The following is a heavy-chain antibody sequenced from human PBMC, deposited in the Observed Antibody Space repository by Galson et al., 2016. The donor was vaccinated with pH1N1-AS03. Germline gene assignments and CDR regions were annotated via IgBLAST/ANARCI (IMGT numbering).Heavy chain of an antibody. Sequence: CKASGYRFISSGVSWVRQAPGQGLEWMGWISPYNGKTEHAQKFQGRVTLTTDTSTTTAYMELRSLRSDDSAVYHCARSGSGSFYEGDFWGQGTLVSVSS. CDR3: ARSGSGSFYEGDF. CDR1: GYRFISSG. D-gene: IGHD3-10*01. J-gene: IGHJ4*02. V-gene: IGHV1-18*01. CDR2: ISPYNGKT.